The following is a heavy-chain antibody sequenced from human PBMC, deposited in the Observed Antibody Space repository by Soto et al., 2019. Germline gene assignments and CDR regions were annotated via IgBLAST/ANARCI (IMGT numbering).Heavy chain of an antibody. D-gene: IGHD3-10*01. CDR1: GFTFSSYA. V-gene: IGHV3-23*01. J-gene: IGHJ4*02. CDR3: ATYYGSGSYYRAPFDY. CDR2: ISGSGGST. Sequence: GGSLRLSCAASGFTFSSYAMSWVRQAPGKGLEWVSAISGSGGSTYYADSVKGRFTISRDNSKNTRYLQINSLRAEDTAVYYCATYYGSGSYYRAPFDYWGQGTLVTVSS.